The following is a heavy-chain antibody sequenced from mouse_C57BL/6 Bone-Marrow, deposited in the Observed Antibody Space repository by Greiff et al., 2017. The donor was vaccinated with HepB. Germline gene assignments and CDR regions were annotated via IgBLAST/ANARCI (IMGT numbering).Heavy chain of an antibody. CDR2: IDPETGGT. V-gene: IGHV1-15*01. CDR1: GYTFTDYE. Sequence: QVQLQQSGAELVRPGASVTLSCKASGYTFTDYEMHWVKQTPVHGLEWIGAIDPETGGTAYNQKFKGKAILTADKSSSTAYMELRSLTSEDSAVYYCTRCPNWWYFDVWGTGTTVTVSS. CDR3: TRCPNWWYFDV. D-gene: IGHD4-1*02. J-gene: IGHJ1*03.